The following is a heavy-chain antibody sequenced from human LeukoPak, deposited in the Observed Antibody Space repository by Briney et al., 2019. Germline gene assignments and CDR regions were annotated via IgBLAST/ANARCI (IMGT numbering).Heavy chain of an antibody. Sequence: PSETLSLTCAVYGGSMSSYYWNWIRQPPGKGLEWIGYIYYSGTTNYNPSLKSRVSMSVDTSKNQFSLKLSSVTAADTAVYYCARNPVRARGALHYYYYMDVWGKGTTVTISS. J-gene: IGHJ6*03. CDR2: IYYSGTT. CDR1: GGSMSSYY. V-gene: IGHV4-59*01. CDR3: ARNPVRARGALHYYYYMDV. D-gene: IGHD3-10*01.